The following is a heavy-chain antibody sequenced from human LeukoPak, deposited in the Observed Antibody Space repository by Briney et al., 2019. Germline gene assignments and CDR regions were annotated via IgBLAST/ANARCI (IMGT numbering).Heavy chain of an antibody. D-gene: IGHD2-2*01. Sequence: ASVKVSCKASGYTFTSYGISWVRQAPGQGLEWMGWISAYNGNTNYAQKLQGRVTMTTDTSTSTAYMELRSLRSDDTAVYYCARLIVVVPAATGGWFDPWGQGTLVTVSS. CDR1: GYTFTSYG. V-gene: IGHV1-18*01. CDR2: ISAYNGNT. CDR3: ARLIVVVPAATGGWFDP. J-gene: IGHJ5*02.